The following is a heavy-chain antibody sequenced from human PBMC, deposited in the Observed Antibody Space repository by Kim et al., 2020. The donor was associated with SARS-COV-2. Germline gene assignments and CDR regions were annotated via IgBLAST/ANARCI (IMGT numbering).Heavy chain of an antibody. D-gene: IGHD1-26*01. Sequence: GGSLRLSCVASGFVFSASSMHWVRQAPGKGLEWVSSISSSSSYIYYADSVKGRFTISRDDAKDSLFLQMNSLSAEDTAVYYCVRGGVEVLSPFDSWGQGT. CDR2: ISSSSSYI. CDR1: GFVFSASS. CDR3: VRGGVEVLSPFDS. J-gene: IGHJ4*02. V-gene: IGHV3-21*01.